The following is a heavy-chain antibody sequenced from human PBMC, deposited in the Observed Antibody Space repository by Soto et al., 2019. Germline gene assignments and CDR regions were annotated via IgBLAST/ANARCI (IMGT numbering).Heavy chain of an antibody. V-gene: IGHV3-11*04. CDR2: ISAGGGSI. Sequence: PGGSLRLSCTASGFTFSDYYMSWFRQAPGKGLEWVPYISAGGGSIYYGDSMKGRFTISRDNAKNSLYLEMNSLRAEDTAVYYCARESEDLTSNFDYWGQGTLVTVSS. J-gene: IGHJ4*02. CDR1: GFTFSDYY. CDR3: ARESEDLTSNFDY.